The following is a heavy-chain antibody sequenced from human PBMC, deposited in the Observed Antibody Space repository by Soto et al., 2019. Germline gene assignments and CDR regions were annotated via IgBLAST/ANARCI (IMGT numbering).Heavy chain of an antibody. V-gene: IGHV1-3*04. CDR2: INTGNGNT. Sequence: ASVKVSCKASGITFSTYAIQWVRQAPGQGLEWMGWINTGNGNTRYSQNFQGRVTLTRDTSASTAYMDLSSLRSEDTSIYYCARAISGYVTWGQGTLVTVSS. J-gene: IGHJ5*02. CDR3: ARAISGYVT. D-gene: IGHD5-12*01. CDR1: GITFSTYA.